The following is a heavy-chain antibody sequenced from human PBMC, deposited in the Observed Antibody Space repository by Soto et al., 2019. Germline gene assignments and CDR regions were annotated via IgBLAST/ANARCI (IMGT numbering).Heavy chain of an antibody. J-gene: IGHJ2*01. CDR3: ARKVLGSTIRQDYWYFDL. Sequence: EVQLLESGGGLVQPGGSLRLSCAASGFTFINYAMNWVRQAPGKGLQWVATISGGGDATFYAGSVKGRFTFSRDNSRNTASLQMNSLGADDTAVYYCARKVLGSTIRQDYWYFDLWGRGILVTVSS. V-gene: IGHV3-23*01. CDR1: GFTFINYA. D-gene: IGHD3-10*01. CDR2: ISGGGDAT.